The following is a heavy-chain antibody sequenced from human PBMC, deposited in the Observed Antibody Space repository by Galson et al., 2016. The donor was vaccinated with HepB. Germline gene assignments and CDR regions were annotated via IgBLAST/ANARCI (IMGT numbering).Heavy chain of an antibody. CDR1: GGSVDNYY. CDR3: ARLPKTGAYFDP. D-gene: IGHD3-10*01. CDR2: IFSTGST. V-gene: IGHV4-59*02. J-gene: IGHJ5*02. Sequence: SETLSLTCTVSGGSVDNYYWSWIRQPPGRELQYIGRIFSTGSTEYNPSLKGRAAISVDTSKTQFSLKLTSMTAADPAVYYCARLPKTGAYFDPWGQGTLVTVSS.